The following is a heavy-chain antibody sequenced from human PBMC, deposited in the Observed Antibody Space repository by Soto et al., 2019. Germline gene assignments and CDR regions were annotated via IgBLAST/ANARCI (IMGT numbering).Heavy chain of an antibody. V-gene: IGHV6-1*01. CDR2: TYYRSKWYN. CDR3: ERGRAATSAEWLDP. CDR1: GDSLSSNSAA. Sequence: SQTLSLTCAISGDSLSSNSAAWNWIRQSPSRGLEWLGRTYYRSKWYNDYALSVSGRITVTPDTSKNQFSLHLNSVTPEDTAVYYCERGRAATSAEWLDPWGQGTPVTDSS. D-gene: IGHD1-26*01. J-gene: IGHJ5*02.